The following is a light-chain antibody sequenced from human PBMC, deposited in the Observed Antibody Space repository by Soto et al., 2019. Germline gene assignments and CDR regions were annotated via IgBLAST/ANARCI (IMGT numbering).Light chain of an antibody. CDR2: GAS. Sequence: EIVLTQSPGTLSLSPGERTALSCRASQSVSSSYLAWYQQKIGQAPRLLIYGASSRATGIPDRFSGIGSGTDFTLTISRLEPEDFAVYFCQQFGSSPITFGQGTRLEIK. V-gene: IGKV3-20*01. CDR1: QSVSSSY. CDR3: QQFGSSPIT. J-gene: IGKJ5*01.